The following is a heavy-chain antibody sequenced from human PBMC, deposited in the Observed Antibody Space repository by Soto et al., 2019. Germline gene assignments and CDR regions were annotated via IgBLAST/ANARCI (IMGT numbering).Heavy chain of an antibody. Sequence: GESLKISCKGSGYSFTSYWIGWVRQMPGKGLEWMGIIYPGDSDTRYSPSFQGQVTISADKSITTVYLQWNSLKASDTAIYYCARPGYYDSSGFFNFDYWGQGTLVTVSS. D-gene: IGHD3-22*01. CDR2: IYPGDSDT. J-gene: IGHJ4*02. CDR3: ARPGYYDSSGFFNFDY. V-gene: IGHV5-51*01. CDR1: GYSFTSYW.